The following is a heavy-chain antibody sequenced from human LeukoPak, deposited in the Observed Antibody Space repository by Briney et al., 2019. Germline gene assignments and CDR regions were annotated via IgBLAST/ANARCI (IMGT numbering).Heavy chain of an antibody. Sequence: SQTLSLTCAISGDSVSSNSAAWNWIRQSPSRGLEWLGRTYYRSKWYNDYAVSVKSRITINPDTAKNHFSLQLNSVTPEDTAVYYCARDSHCSSTSCYFVPYYYYYGMDVWGKGTTVTVSS. CDR1: GDSVSSNSAA. V-gene: IGHV6-1*01. CDR2: TYYRSKWYN. D-gene: IGHD2-2*01. CDR3: ARDSHCSSTSCYFVPYYYYYGMDV. J-gene: IGHJ6*04.